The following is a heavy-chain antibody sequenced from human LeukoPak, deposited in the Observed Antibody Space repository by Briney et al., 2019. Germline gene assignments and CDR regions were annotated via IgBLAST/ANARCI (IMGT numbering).Heavy chain of an antibody. CDR3: TRYSSSGLDY. D-gene: IGHD6-13*01. CDR1: GGSFSGYY. CDR2: INHSGST. V-gene: IGHV4-34*01. Sequence: SETLSLTCAVYGGSFSGYYWSWIRQPPGKGLEWIGEINHSGSTNYNPSLKSRVTISVDTSKNQFSLKLSSVTAEDTAVYYCTRYSSSGLDYWGQGTLVTVSS. J-gene: IGHJ4*02.